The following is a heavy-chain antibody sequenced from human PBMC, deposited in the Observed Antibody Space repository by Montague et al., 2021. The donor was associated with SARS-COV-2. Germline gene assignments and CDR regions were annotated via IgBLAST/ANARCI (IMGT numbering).Heavy chain of an antibody. J-gene: IGHJ3*01. CDR1: GFSLSTSGMC. D-gene: IGHD1-26*01. V-gene: IGHV2-70*01. CDR2: IDWDDDK. Sequence: PALVKPTQTLTLTCTFSGFSLSTSGMCVSWIRQPPGKALEWLALIDWDDDKYYSTSLKTRLTISKDTTKNQVILTMTNMDPVDTATYYYARIRGATREDACDFWGQGTMVTVSS. CDR3: ARIRGATREDACDF.